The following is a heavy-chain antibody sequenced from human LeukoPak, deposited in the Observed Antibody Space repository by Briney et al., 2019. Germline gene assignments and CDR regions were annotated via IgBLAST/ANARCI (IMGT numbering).Heavy chain of an antibody. J-gene: IGHJ4*02. CDR3: AKTTAGYSSGRYPGWPIDY. D-gene: IGHD2-15*01. CDR1: GFTFRSYA. CDR2: ISGSGGDT. V-gene: IGHV3-23*01. Sequence: GGSLRLSCVASGFTFRSYAIYWVRQAPGKGLEWVSGISGSGGDTYLAESVKSRFTIGRDNSKDTVFLQMDSLRAEDTAVYYCAKTTAGYSSGRYPGWPIDYWGQGTLVTVSS.